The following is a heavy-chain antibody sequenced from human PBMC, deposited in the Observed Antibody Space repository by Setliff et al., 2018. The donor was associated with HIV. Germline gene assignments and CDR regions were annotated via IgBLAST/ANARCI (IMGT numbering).Heavy chain of an antibody. V-gene: IGHV1-69*13. Sequence: SVKVSCKASGDTFSTFSINWVRQAPGQGLEWMGGIIPMFGTTNYAQKFQGRVTITADESTSTAYMELSSLRSEDTAVYYCATYCSGGSCYSRGYYGMDVWGQGTTVTVSS. CDR1: GDTFSTFS. D-gene: IGHD2-15*01. CDR3: ATYCSGGSCYSRGYYGMDV. CDR2: IIPMFGTT. J-gene: IGHJ6*02.